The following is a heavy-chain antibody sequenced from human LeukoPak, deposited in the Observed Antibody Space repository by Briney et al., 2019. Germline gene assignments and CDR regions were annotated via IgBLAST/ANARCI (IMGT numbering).Heavy chain of an antibody. D-gene: IGHD3-10*01. Sequence: GGSLRLSCAASGFTSSTYGMHWVRQAPGKGLEWVAFIRYDGTNKYYADSVKGRFTISRDNAKNSLYLQMNSLRAEDTAVYYCARGLPYGSGSYYNFWGQGTLVTVSS. V-gene: IGHV3-30*02. CDR3: ARGLPYGSGSYYNF. CDR1: GFTSSTYG. CDR2: IRYDGTNK. J-gene: IGHJ4*02.